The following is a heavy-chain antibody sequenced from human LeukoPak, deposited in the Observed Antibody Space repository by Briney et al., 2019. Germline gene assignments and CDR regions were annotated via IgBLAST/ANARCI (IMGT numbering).Heavy chain of an antibody. CDR2: ISWDGGST. CDR1: GFTFDDYA. D-gene: IGHD6-13*01. Sequence: PGGSLRLSCAASGFTFDDYAMHWVRQAPGKGLEWVSLISWDGGSTYYADSVKGRFTISRDNSKNSLYLQMNSLRAEHTALYYCAKDIGQQQGAYYYYYMDVWGKGTTVTVSS. V-gene: IGHV3-43D*03. J-gene: IGHJ6*03. CDR3: AKDIGQQQGAYYYYYMDV.